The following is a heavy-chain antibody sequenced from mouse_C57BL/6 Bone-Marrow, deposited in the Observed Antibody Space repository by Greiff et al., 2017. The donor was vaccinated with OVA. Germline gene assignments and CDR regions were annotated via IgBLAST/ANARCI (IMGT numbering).Heavy chain of an antibody. CDR3: ARSGHWYVDV. CDR1: GYTFTSYG. CDR2: IYPRSGNT. Sequence: VQLQQSGAELARPGASVKLSCKASGYTFTSYGISWVKQRTGQGLEWIGEIYPRSGNTYYNEKFKGKATLTADKSSSTAYMELSSLTSEDSAVYFCARSGHWYVDVWGTGTTVTVSS. J-gene: IGHJ1*03. D-gene: IGHD3-1*01. V-gene: IGHV1-81*01.